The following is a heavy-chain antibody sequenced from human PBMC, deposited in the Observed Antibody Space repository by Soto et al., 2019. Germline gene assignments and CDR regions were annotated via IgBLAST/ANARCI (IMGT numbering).Heavy chain of an antibody. CDR3: AKWALATGAFGF. CDR2: ISGTGGST. V-gene: IGHV3-23*01. CDR1: GITLSNYA. D-gene: IGHD5-12*01. J-gene: IGHJ4*02. Sequence: EVQVLESGGGLVQPGGSLRLSCAASGITLSNYAMSWVRQAPGKGLEWVSGISGTGGSTYYGDSVKGRFTVSRDNSKNMLYLQVNSLRAEDRAVYYCAKWALATGAFGFWGQGTLVTVSS.